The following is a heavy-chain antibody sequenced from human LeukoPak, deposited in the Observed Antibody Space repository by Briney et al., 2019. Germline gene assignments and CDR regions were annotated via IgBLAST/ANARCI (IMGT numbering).Heavy chain of an antibody. CDR1: GFSFSVFW. D-gene: IGHD3-10*01. J-gene: IGHJ5*02. CDR2: IRYEGNDK. V-gene: IGHV3-30*02. Sequence: GGSLRLSCAASGFSFSVFWMHWVRQAPGKGLEWVAFIRYEGNDKYYADSVKGRFTISRDNSRDTLYLEMNSLRPEDTAVYYCAKDLMRDRWFGESWGQGTLVTVSS. CDR3: AKDLMRDRWFGES.